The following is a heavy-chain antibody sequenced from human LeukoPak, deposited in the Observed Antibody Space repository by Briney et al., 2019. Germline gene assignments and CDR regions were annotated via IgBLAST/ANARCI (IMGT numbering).Heavy chain of an antibody. D-gene: IGHD3-22*01. CDR2: IYPGDSDT. Sequence: GESLKISCKGSGYSFTSYWIGWVRQMPGKGLEWMGIIYPGDSDTRYSPSFQGQVTISADKSISTAYLQWSSLKASDTAMYYCARHDPPYYYDSSGYYDYWGQGTLVTVSS. CDR3: ARHDPPYYYDSSGYYDY. J-gene: IGHJ4*02. CDR1: GYSFTSYW. V-gene: IGHV5-51*01.